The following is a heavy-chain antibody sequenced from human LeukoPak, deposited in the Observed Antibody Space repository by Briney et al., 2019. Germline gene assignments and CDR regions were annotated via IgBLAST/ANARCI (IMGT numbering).Heavy chain of an antibody. CDR3: ARIGMVFNYYGMDV. CDR2: INPSGGST. D-gene: IGHD3-10*01. CDR1: GYTFTSYY. V-gene: IGHV1-46*01. J-gene: IGHJ6*02. Sequence: ASVKVSCKASGYTFTSYYMHWVRQAPGQGLEWMGIINPSGGSTSYAQKSQGRVTTTRDTSTSTVYVELSSLRSEDTAVYYCARIGMVFNYYGMDVWGQGTTVTVSS.